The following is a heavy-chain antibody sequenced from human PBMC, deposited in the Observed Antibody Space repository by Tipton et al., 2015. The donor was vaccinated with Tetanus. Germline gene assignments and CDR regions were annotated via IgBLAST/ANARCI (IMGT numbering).Heavy chain of an antibody. D-gene: IGHD3-3*01. CDR1: GGPIRGYY. Sequence: TLSLTCVVSGGPIRGYYWSWIRQPPGKELEWIGWIYYSGSTKYNPSLKSRVTMSVDTSKNQFSLKLRSVTAADTAVYYCARANYEFPNKGPFDSWGQGTLVIVSS. V-gene: IGHV4-59*01. CDR3: ARANYEFPNKGPFDS. CDR2: IYYSGST. J-gene: IGHJ4*02.